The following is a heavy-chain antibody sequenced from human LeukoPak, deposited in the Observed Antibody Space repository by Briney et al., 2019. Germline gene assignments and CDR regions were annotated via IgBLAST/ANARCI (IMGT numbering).Heavy chain of an antibody. D-gene: IGHD3-10*01. Sequence: ASVKLSFKSSGGTVSSYAISWVRQSPGQGLEWMGGIITIFGTANYAHTFQDRVTLSTHESTSTAYMELSSLRSEDTAVYYCAGYGPPLDYYFDYWRQGTLVTVSS. CDR1: GGTVSSYA. J-gene: IGHJ4*02. V-gene: IGHV1-69*05. CDR3: AGYGPPLDYYFDY. CDR2: IITIFGTA.